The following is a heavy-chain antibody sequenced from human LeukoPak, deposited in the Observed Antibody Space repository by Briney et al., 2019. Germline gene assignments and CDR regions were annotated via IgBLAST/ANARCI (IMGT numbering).Heavy chain of an antibody. CDR1: GYTFTGYF. Sequence: ASVKVSCKASGYTFTGYFMHWVRQAPGQGLEWMGWINPNSGSTNYAQKFQGRVTMTRDTSISTAYMELTSLRSDDTAVYYRARLYSSGWYSFDYWGQGTLVTVSS. V-gene: IGHV1-2*02. J-gene: IGHJ4*02. D-gene: IGHD6-19*01. CDR3: ARLYSSGWYSFDY. CDR2: INPNSGST.